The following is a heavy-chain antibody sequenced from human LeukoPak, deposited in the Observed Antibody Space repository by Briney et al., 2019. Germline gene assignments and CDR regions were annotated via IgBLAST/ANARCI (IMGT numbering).Heavy chain of an antibody. V-gene: IGHV4-59*08. CDR1: GGSISSYY. D-gene: IGHD3-10*01. CDR2: IYYSGST. Sequence: PSETLSLTCTVSGGSISSYYWSWIRQPPGKGLEWIGYIYYSGSTNYYPSLKSRVTISVATSKNQFSLKLSSVTAADTAVYYCARHSNYGSGSSYRYWFDPWRQGTLVTVSS. J-gene: IGHJ5*02. CDR3: ARHSNYGSGSSYRYWFDP.